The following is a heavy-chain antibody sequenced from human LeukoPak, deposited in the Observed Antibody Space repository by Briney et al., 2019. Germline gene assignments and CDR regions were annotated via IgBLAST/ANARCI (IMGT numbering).Heavy chain of an antibody. CDR1: GGSISSYY. D-gene: IGHD6-19*01. J-gene: IGHJ3*02. CDR2: IYYSGST. CDR3: ARERSRLRLIAVAGTRADAFDI. V-gene: IGHV4-59*01. Sequence: SETLSLTCAVSGGSISSYYWSWIRQPPGKGLEWIGYIYYSGSTNYNPSLKSRVTISVDTSKNQFSLKLSSVTAADTAVYYCARERSRLRLIAVAGTRADAFDIWGQGTMVTVSS.